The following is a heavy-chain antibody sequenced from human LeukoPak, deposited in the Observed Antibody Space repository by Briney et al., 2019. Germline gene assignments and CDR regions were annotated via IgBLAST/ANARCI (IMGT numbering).Heavy chain of an antibody. CDR3: ARVTVTTPNWFDP. V-gene: IGHV4-34*01. D-gene: IGHD4-17*01. Sequence: PSETLSLTCAVYGGSFSGYYWSWISQPPGRGLEWIGEINHSGSTNYNPSLKSRVTISVDTSKNQFSLKLSSVTAADTAVYYCARVTVTTPNWFDPWGQGTLVTVSS. J-gene: IGHJ5*02. CDR2: INHSGST. CDR1: GGSFSGYY.